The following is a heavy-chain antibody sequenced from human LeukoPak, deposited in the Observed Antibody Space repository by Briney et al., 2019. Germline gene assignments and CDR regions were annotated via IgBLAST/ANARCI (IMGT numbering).Heavy chain of an antibody. V-gene: IGHV3-30*18. CDR1: GFTFSSYG. J-gene: IGHJ4*02. CDR3: AKGPLGYYDSSGYYPYYFDY. CDR2: KSYDGSNK. D-gene: IGHD3-22*01. Sequence: GGSLRLSCAASGFTFSSYGMHWVRQAPGKGLEWVAVKSYDGSNKYYADSVKGRFTISRDNSKNTLYLQMNSLRAEDTAVYYCAKGPLGYYDSSGYYPYYFDYWGQGTLVTVSS.